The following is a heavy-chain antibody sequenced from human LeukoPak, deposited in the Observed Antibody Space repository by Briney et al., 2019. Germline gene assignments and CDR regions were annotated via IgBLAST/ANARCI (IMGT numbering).Heavy chain of an antibody. V-gene: IGHV1-18*01. J-gene: IGHJ4*02. CDR3: AREECSIGVCYPSGY. D-gene: IGHD2-8*01. CDR1: GYSFTSHG. Sequence: ASVKVSCKASGYSFTSHGISWVRQAPGQGLEWMGWISTYNANTNYALKLQGRVTLTTDTSTSTAYMELKSLRSDDTAVYYCAREECSIGVCYPSGYWGQGTLVTVSS. CDR2: ISTYNANT.